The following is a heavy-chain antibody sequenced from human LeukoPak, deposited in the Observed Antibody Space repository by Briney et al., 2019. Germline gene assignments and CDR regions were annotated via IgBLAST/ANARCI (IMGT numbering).Heavy chain of an antibody. CDR2: IYYSGNT. CDR3: ARVRLVGYDILTGYYSFDY. CDR1: GGSMSSYY. D-gene: IGHD3-9*01. V-gene: IGHV4-59*01. J-gene: IGHJ4*02. Sequence: SETLSLTCTVSGGSMSSYYWTWIRQPPGKGLEWIGYIYYSGNTNYNPSLKSRVTISVDTSKNQFSLKLSSVTAADTAVYYCARVRLVGYDILTGYYSFDYWGQGTLVTVSS.